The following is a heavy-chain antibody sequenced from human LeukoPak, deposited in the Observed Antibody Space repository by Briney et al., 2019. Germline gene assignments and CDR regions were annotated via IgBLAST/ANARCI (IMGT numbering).Heavy chain of an antibody. CDR1: GFTFSSYA. CDR2: ISYDGSNK. D-gene: IGHD3-22*01. Sequence: GGSLRLSCAASGFTFSSYAMHWVRQAPGKGLERVAVISYDGSNKYYADSVKGRFTISRDNSKNTLYLQMNSLRAEDTAVYYCARDLSWGYYDSTPTPGYWGQGTLVTVSS. V-gene: IGHV3-30-3*01. CDR3: ARDLSWGYYDSTPTPGY. J-gene: IGHJ4*02.